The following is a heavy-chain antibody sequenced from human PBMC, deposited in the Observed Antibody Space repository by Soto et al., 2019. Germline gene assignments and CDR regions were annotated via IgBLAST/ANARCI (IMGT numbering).Heavy chain of an antibody. J-gene: IGHJ4*02. D-gene: IGHD3-22*01. CDR2: INPNSGGT. CDR3: AVTYYYDSSGYYMGKGSMNY. V-gene: IGHV1-2*04. CDR1: GYTFTGYY. Sequence: ASVKVSCKASGYTFTGYYMHWVRQAPGQGLEWMGWINPNSGGTNYAQKFQGWVTMTRDTSISTAYMELGRLRSDDTAVYYCAVTYYYDSSGYYMGKGSMNYWGQGTLVTVSS.